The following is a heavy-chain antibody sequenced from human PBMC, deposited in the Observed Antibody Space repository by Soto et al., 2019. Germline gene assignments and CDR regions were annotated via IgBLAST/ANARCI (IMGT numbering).Heavy chain of an antibody. J-gene: IGHJ4*02. Sequence: QVQLVQSGAEVKKPGSSVKVSCKASGGTFRSYAISWVRQAPGQGREWMGGIIPIFGTANFAQKFQGRVTITADESTSTAYMELSRLRSEDTAVYYCARDGYYYDSSGYYYYFDYWGQGTLVTVSS. CDR3: ARDGYYYDSSGYYYYFDY. CDR1: GGTFRSYA. V-gene: IGHV1-69*12. CDR2: IIPIFGTA. D-gene: IGHD3-22*01.